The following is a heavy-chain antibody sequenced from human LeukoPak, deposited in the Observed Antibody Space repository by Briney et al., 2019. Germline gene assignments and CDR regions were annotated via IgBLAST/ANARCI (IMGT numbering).Heavy chain of an antibody. J-gene: IGHJ5*02. D-gene: IGHD1-7*01. CDR2: ISSSGSTI. CDR1: GFTFSDYY. CDR3: ARQLTGTTRDDWFDP. V-gene: IGHV3-11*01. Sequence: NTGGSLRLSCAASGFTFSDYYMSWIRQAPGKGLEWVSYISSSGSTIYYADSVKGRLTISRDNAKNSLYLQMNSLRAEDTAVYYCARQLTGTTRDDWFDPWGQGTLVTVSS.